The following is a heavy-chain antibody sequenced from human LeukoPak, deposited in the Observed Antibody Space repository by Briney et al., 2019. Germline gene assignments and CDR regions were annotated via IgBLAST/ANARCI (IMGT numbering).Heavy chain of an antibody. CDR1: GYTFTSYY. CDR2: INPSGGST. D-gene: IGHD3-10*01. Sequence: ASVKVSCKASGYTFTSYYMHWVRQAPGQGLEWMGIINPSGGSTSYAQKFQGRVTMTRDTSTSTVYMELSSLRSEDTAVYYRARDKVGQGYYGSGSYYNGYYYYGMDVWGKGTTVTVSS. V-gene: IGHV1-46*01. CDR3: ARDKVGQGYYGSGSYYNGYYYYGMDV. J-gene: IGHJ6*04.